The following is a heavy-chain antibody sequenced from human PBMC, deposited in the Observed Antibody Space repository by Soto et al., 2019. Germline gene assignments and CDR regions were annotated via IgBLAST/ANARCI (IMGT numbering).Heavy chain of an antibody. V-gene: IGHV1-18*01. D-gene: IGHD2-8*01. CDR2: ISAYNGNT. CDR3: ARDSEDIVLMVYATPPDY. CDR1: GYTFTSYG. Sequence: QVQLVQSGAEVKKPGASVKVSCKASGYTFTSYGISWVRQAPGQGLEWMGWISAYNGNTNYAQKLQGRVTMTTDTSTITAYMELRILRSDDTAVYYCARDSEDIVLMVYATPPDYWGQGTLVTVSS. J-gene: IGHJ4*02.